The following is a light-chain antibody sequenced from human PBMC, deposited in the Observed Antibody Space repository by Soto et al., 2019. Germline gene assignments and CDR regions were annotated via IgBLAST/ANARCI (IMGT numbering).Light chain of an antibody. CDR3: QQYGSSPRT. V-gene: IGKV3-20*01. CDR1: QSVSSSF. J-gene: IGKJ1*01. Sequence: EIVLTQSPGTLSLSPWERATLSCRASQSVSSSFVAWFQQKPGQAPRLLIYGTSSRATGIPDRFSGSGSGTDFTLTINGLEPEDFAMYFCQQYGSSPRTFGQGTKVDIK. CDR2: GTS.